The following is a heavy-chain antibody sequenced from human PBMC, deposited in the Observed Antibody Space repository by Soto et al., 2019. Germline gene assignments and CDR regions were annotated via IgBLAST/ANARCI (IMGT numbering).Heavy chain of an antibody. CDR1: GYTFTSYG. CDR3: ARVFPFHYYGSGSYEYYGMDV. CDR2: ISAYNGNT. Sequence: ASVKVSCKASGYTFTSYGISWVRQAPGQGLEWMGWISAYNGNTNYAQKLQGRVTMTTDPSTSTAYMELRSLRSDDTAVYYCARVFPFHYYGSGSYEYYGMDVCRQRPTFTVSS. J-gene: IGHJ6*01. D-gene: IGHD3-10*01. V-gene: IGHV1-18*01.